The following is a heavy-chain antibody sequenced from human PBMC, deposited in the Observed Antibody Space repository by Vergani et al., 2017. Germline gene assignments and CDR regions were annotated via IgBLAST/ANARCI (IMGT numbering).Heavy chain of an antibody. CDR3: ARLYSTTNSYYFDY. J-gene: IGHJ4*02. CDR2: IYYTGST. V-gene: IGHV4-61*10. D-gene: IGHD2-2*01. CDR1: GGSVSSDNFY. Sequence: QVQLQESGPGLVKPSETLSLTCTVSGGSVSSDNFYWSWIRQPAGKGLEWIGYIYYTGSTNYIPSLKSRVTISVDTSKNQFSLRLRSVTAADTAVYYCARLYSTTNSYYFDYWGQGTRVTVSS.